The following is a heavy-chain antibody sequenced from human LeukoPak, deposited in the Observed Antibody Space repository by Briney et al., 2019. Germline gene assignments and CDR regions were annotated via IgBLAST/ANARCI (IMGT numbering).Heavy chain of an antibody. D-gene: IGHD6-6*01. CDR2: IIPIFGTA. CDR1: GGTFSSYA. J-gene: IGHJ6*03. V-gene: IGHV1-69*05. Sequence: SVNVSCKASGGTFSSYAISWVRQAPGQGLEWMGGIIPIFGTANYAQKFQGRVTITTDESTSTAYMELSSLRSEDTAVYYCARGPQSIAARPGGYYMDVWGKGTTVTVSS. CDR3: ARGPQSIAARPGGYYMDV.